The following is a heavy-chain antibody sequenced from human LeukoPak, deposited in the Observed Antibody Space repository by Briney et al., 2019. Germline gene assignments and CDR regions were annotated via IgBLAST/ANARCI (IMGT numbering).Heavy chain of an antibody. CDR3: AREGIADTVGWFDP. D-gene: IGHD6-13*01. CDR1: GGTFSSYV. Sequence: VKVSCNASGGTFSSYVISWVRQAPGQGLEWMRGIIPIFGTANYAQKFQGRVTMTRNSSISTTYSELSSLRSEDSAVYYCAREGIADTVGWFDPWGQGTLVTVSS. V-gene: IGHV1-69*13. CDR2: IIPIFGTA. J-gene: IGHJ5*02.